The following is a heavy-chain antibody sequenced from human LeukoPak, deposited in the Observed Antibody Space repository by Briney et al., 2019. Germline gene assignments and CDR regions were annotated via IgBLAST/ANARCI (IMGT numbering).Heavy chain of an antibody. Sequence: PGRSLRLXCAASGFTFDDYAMHWVRQAPGKGLEWVSGISWNSGSRGYADSVKGRFNVSRDNAKNSLYRQMNSLRAEDMALYYCAKGSEYYYDSSGSYFDYWGQGTLVTVSS. CDR1: GFTFDDYA. D-gene: IGHD3-22*01. CDR2: ISWNSGSR. J-gene: IGHJ4*02. CDR3: AKGSEYYYDSSGSYFDY. V-gene: IGHV3-9*03.